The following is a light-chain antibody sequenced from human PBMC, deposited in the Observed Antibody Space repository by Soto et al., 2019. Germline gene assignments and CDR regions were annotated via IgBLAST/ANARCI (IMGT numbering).Light chain of an antibody. CDR1: SSNIGAGYD. CDR3: QSYDSSLSGYV. V-gene: IGLV1-40*01. J-gene: IGLJ1*01. CDR2: GNS. Sequence: QSVLTQPPSVSGAPGQRVTISCTGSSSNIGAGYDVHWYQQLPGTAPKLLIYGNSNRPSGVPDRFSGSKSGTSASLAITGLQAEDEADYDCQSYDSSLSGYVFGTGTKRTVL.